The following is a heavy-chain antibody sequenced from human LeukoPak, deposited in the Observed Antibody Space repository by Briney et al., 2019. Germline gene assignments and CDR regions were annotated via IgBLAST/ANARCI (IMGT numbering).Heavy chain of an antibody. CDR1: GGSISSGSYY. D-gene: IGHD1-26*01. V-gene: IGHV4-61*02. CDR3: ARGVLVGARGQYYFDY. CDR2: IYTSGST. J-gene: IGHJ4*02. Sequence: SETLSLTCTVSGGSISSGSYYWSWIRQPAGKGLEWIGRIYTSGSTNYNPSLESRVAISLDKSNNQFSLNLTSVTAADTAVYYCARGVLVGARGQYYFDYWGQGTLVTVSS.